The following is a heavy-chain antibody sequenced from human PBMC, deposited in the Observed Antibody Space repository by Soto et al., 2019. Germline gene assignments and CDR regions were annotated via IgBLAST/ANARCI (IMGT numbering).Heavy chain of an antibody. D-gene: IGHD1-26*01. J-gene: IGHJ4*02. V-gene: IGHV1-18*01. CDR2: ISAYNGNT. CDR1: GYTFTHFG. CDR3: ARGETPIDD. Sequence: QVQLVQSGAEVKKPGASVKVSCKTSGYTFTHFGLRWGRQAPGQGLAWMGWISAYNGNTNYARNLQGRVTITTDTSTSTAYMERRSLRADDTAVYYWARGETPIDDWGQGTLVTVSS.